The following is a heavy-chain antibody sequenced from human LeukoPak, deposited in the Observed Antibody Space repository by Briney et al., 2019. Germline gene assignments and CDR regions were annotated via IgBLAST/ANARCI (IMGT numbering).Heavy chain of an antibody. D-gene: IGHD3-3*01. Sequence: SETLSLTCAVSGGSLSSGGYSWSWIRQPPGKGLEWIGYIYHSGSTYYNPSLKSRVTISVDRSKNQFSLKLSSVTAADTAVYYCARVRRYYFDYWGQGTLVTVSS. CDR1: GGSLSSGGYS. J-gene: IGHJ4*02. V-gene: IGHV4-30-2*01. CDR3: ARVRRYYFDY. CDR2: IYHSGST.